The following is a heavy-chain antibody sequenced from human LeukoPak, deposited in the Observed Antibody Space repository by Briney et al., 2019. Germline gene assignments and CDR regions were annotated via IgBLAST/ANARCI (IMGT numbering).Heavy chain of an antibody. D-gene: IGHD3-10*01. J-gene: IGHJ4*02. CDR1: GGSFSDYY. Sequence: PSETLSLTCAVYGGSFSDYYWGWIRQPPGESLEWIGEINDSGSTNYNASLTSRVSMSVDTSKNQFSLKLTSVTAADTALYFCARGPSSGSGSLYFDHWGQTLLVTVSS. CDR3: ARGPSSGSGSLYFDH. CDR2: INDSGST. V-gene: IGHV4-34*01.